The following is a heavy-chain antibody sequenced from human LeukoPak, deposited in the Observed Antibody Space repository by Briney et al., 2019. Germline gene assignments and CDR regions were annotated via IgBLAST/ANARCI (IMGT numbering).Heavy chain of an antibody. CDR1: GYTLRSYA. CDR2: INTNNGNP. J-gene: IGHJ3*02. V-gene: IGHV7-4-1*02. CDR3: ARVMWNEEIFAFDI. D-gene: IGHD1-1*01. Sequence: ASVKVSCKASGYTLRSYALNWVRQAPGQGLEWMGWINTNNGNPTYAHGFTGRFVFSLDTSVNTAYLQISSLKAEDTATYYCARVMWNEEIFAFDIWGQGTIVTVSS.